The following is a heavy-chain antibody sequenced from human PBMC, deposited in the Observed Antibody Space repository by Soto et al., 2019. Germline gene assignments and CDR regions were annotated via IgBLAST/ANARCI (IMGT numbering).Heavy chain of an antibody. CDR2: MKPHSGNT. Sequence: QVQLVQSGAEVKKPGASVKVSCKASGYTFTSYDINWVRQATGQGLERMGWMKPHSGNTGYAQKYQGRVTMATNTPIRTAYMELTTLSSEERAVYYCAGGKTSYGMDPWGQGTTVTVSS. CDR3: AGGKTSYGMDP. CDR1: GYTFTSYD. V-gene: IGHV1-8*01. J-gene: IGHJ6*02.